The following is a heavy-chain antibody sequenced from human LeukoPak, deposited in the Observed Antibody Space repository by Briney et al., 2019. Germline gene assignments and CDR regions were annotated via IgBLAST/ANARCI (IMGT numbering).Heavy chain of an antibody. CDR3: ASYCSGGSCYGFRY. D-gene: IGHD2-15*01. J-gene: IGHJ4*02. Sequence: KVSCKASGYTFTGYYMYWVRPTPGQGLEWMWIIYAGDSDTRYTPSFQGQVTITADKSISTTYLQWSSLKASDTAMYYCASYCSGGSCYGFRYWGQGTLVTVSS. V-gene: IGHV5-51*01. CDR1: GYTFTGYY. CDR2: IYAGDSDT.